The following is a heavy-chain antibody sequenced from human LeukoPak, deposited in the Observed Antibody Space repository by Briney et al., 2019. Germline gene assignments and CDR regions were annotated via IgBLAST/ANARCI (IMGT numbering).Heavy chain of an antibody. CDR3: TKGTIWFPFDY. CDR1: GFTFSNYA. D-gene: IGHD3-10*01. Sequence: GGSLRLSCAASGFTFSNYAMSWARQAPGKGLEWVAAISGSGGSTYYADSVKDRFTISRDNYKNTLYLQMNSLRAEDTAVYYCTKGTIWFPFDYGAQGTLVPVPS. J-gene: IGHJ4*02. CDR2: ISGSGGST. V-gene: IGHV3-23*01.